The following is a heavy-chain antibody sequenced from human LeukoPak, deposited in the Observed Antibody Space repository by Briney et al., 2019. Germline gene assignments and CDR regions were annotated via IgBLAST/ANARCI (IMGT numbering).Heavy chain of an antibody. CDR1: GITLSNYG. CDR2: ISDSGGST. D-gene: IGHD3-10*01. V-gene: IGHV3-23*01. J-gene: IGHJ6*02. CDR3: AKDAVASSRSEDYYYYGMDV. Sequence: GGSLRLSCAVSGITLSNYGMSWVRQAPGKGLEWVAGISDSGGSTKYADSVKGRFTISRDNSKNTLFLQMNSLRAEDTALYYCAKDAVASSRSEDYYYYGMDVWGQGTTVIVS.